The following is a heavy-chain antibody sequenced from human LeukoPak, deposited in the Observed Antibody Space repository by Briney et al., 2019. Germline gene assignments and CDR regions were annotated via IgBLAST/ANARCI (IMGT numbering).Heavy chain of an antibody. D-gene: IGHD4-17*01. J-gene: IGHJ3*02. V-gene: IGHV4-4*07. CDR3: ARLMTTVTGTDAFDI. CDR2: IYTSGST. CDR1: GGSISSYY. Sequence: PSETLSLTCTVSGGSISSYYWSWIRQPAGKGLEWIGRIYTSGSTNYNPSLKSRVTISVDTSKNQFSLKLSSVTAADTAVYYCARLMTTVTGTDAFDIWGQGTMVTVSS.